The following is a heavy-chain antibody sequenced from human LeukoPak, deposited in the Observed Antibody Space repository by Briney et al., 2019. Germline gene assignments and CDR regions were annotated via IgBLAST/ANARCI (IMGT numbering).Heavy chain of an antibody. CDR3: ALGFNWNYLFDY. D-gene: IGHD1-7*01. J-gene: IGHJ4*02. V-gene: IGHV1-46*01. Sequence: ASVKVSCKASGYTFTSYYMHWVRQAPGQGLEWMGIINPSGGSTSYAQKFQGRVTMTRGTSISTAYIELSRLRSDDTAVYYCALGFNWNYLFDYWGQGTLVTVSS. CDR1: GYTFTSYY. CDR2: INPSGGST.